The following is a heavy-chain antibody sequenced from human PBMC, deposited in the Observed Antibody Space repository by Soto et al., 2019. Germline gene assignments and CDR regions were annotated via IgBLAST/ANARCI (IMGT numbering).Heavy chain of an antibody. D-gene: IGHD6-13*01. CDR1: GFTFSSYS. J-gene: IGHJ4*02. V-gene: IGHV3-21*01. CDR3: AREGIAAALDY. CDR2: ISSSSSYI. Sequence: EVQLVESGGGLVKPGGALRLSCAASGFTFSSYSMNWVRQAPGKGLEWVSSISSSSSYIYYADSVKGRFTISRDNAKNSLYLQVNSLRAEDTAVYYCAREGIAAALDYWGQGTLVTVSS.